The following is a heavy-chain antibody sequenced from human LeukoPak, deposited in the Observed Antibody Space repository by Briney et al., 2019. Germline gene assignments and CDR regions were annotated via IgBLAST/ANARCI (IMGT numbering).Heavy chain of an antibody. D-gene: IGHD2-21*02. CDR2: INPNSGGT. CDR3: ARSSSYCGGDCYSK. J-gene: IGHJ4*02. Sequence: ASVKVSCKASGYTFTGYYMHWVRQAPGQGLEWMGWINPNSGGTNYAQKFQGRVTMTRNTSISTAYMELSSLRSEDTAVYYCARSSSYCGGDCYSKWGQGTLVTVSS. V-gene: IGHV1-2*02. CDR1: GYTFTGYY.